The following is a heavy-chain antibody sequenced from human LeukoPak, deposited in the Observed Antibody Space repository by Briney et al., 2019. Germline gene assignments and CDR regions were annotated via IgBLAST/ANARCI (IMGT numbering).Heavy chain of an antibody. V-gene: IGHV1-2*02. J-gene: IGHJ4*02. Sequence: ASVKVSCKASRYTFTGYYIHWVRQAPGQGLEWMGWIDPNSGGTNYAQKFQGRVTLTRDTSTSTAYMELSRLRSDDTAVYFCARAAESGPQSRAWSPYDYWGQGTLVTVSS. CDR2: IDPNSGGT. D-gene: IGHD5-12*01. CDR1: RYTFTGYY. CDR3: ARAAESGPQSRAWSPYDY.